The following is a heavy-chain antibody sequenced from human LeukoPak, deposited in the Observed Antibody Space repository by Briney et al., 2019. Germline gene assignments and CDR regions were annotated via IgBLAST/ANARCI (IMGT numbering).Heavy chain of an antibody. D-gene: IGHD4-17*01. V-gene: IGHV3-15*01. CDR2: IKSKTDGRTT. Sequence: PGGSLRLSCAASGFTYSNAWMSWVRQAPGKGLEWVGRIKSKTDGRTTDYAAPVKRRFTIVRDDSKNTLYQQMNSLKTEDTAVYYCTKELPSVTTAYWGQGTLVTVSS. CDR1: GFTYSNAW. CDR3: TKELPSVTTAY. J-gene: IGHJ4*02.